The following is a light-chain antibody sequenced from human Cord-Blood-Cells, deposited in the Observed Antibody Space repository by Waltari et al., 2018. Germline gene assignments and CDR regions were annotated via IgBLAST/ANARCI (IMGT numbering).Light chain of an antibody. V-gene: IGLV3-25*03. CDR2: QDS. CDR1: ALPTQH. Sequence: SYELTQPPAVSVSPGQTARIPCSGAALPTQHAYLYQQKPGQAPALVIYQDSERPSGIPERFSGSSSGTTVTLTISGVQAEDEADYYCQSADSSGTYWVFGGGTKLTVL. CDR3: QSADSSGTYWV. J-gene: IGLJ3*02.